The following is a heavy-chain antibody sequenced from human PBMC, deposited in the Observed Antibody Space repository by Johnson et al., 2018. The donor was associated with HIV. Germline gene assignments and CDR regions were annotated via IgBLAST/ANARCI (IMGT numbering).Heavy chain of an antibody. CDR3: ARGWDAFDI. CDR2: ISWNSGSI. Sequence: EVQLVESGGGLVQPGRSLRLSCAASGFTFDDYAMHWVRQAPGKGLEWVSGISWNSGSIGYADSVKGRFTISRDNAKNSLYLQMNSLRAEDTALYYCARGWDAFDIWGQGTMVTVSS. J-gene: IGHJ3*02. D-gene: IGHD2-15*01. V-gene: IGHV3-9*01. CDR1: GFTFDDYA.